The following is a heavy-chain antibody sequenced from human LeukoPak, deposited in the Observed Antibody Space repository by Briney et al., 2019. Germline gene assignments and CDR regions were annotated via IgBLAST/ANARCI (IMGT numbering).Heavy chain of an antibody. CDR2: ITGSGAFT. CDR3: AKVETYYYDSSGYFD. Sequence: GGSLRLSCAASGFTFITYSMTWVRQAPGRGLEWVSAITGSGAFTDYADSVKGRFTISRDNSKNTLYLQMNSLRAEDTAVYYCAKVETYYYDSSGYFDWGQGTLVTVSS. J-gene: IGHJ4*02. V-gene: IGHV3-23*01. CDR1: GFTFITYS. D-gene: IGHD3-22*01.